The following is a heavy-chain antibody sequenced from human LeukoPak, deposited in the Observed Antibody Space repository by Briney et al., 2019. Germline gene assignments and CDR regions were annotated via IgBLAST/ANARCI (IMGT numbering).Heavy chain of an antibody. CDR1: GYTFTSYD. CDR3: ARSYSSSSSPYNWFDP. D-gene: IGHD6-13*01. J-gene: IGHJ5*02. V-gene: IGHV1-8*01. Sequence: ASVKVSCQASGYTFTSYDINWVLQATGQRLEWMGWMNPNSGNTGYAQKFQGRVTMNRNTSISTAYMELSSLRSEDTAVYYCARSYSSSSSPYNWFDPWGQGTLVTVSS. CDR2: MNPNSGNT.